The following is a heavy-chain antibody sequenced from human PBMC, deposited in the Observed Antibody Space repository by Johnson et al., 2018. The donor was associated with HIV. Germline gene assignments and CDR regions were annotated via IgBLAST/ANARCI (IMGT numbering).Heavy chain of an antibody. D-gene: IGHD3-9*01. CDR2: ISWDGGSS. CDR3: AKSNSLGGAGYQPHDAFDI. Sequence: QVQLVESGGGVVQPGRSLRLSCAASGFTFSSYAMHWVRQAPGKGLEWVSLISWDGGSSHYADSVKGRFTISRDNSENTLYLQMNSLRAEDTAVYYCAKSNSLGGAGYQPHDAFDIWGQGTMVTVSS. J-gene: IGHJ3*02. CDR1: GFTFSSYA. V-gene: IGHV3-NL1*01.